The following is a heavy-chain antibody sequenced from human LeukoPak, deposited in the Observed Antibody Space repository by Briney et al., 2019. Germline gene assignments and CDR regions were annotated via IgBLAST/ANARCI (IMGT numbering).Heavy chain of an antibody. CDR1: GFTFTSSA. CDR2: IVVGSGNT. CDR3: AAGGVVAAGSYYYGMDV. Sequence: SVKVSCKASGFTFTSSAVQWVRQARGQRLEWIGWIVVGSGNTNYAQKFQERVTIIRDMSTSTAYMELSSLRSEDTAVYYCAAGGVVAAGSYYYGMDVWGQGTTVTVSS. D-gene: IGHD2-15*01. J-gene: IGHJ6*02. V-gene: IGHV1-58*01.